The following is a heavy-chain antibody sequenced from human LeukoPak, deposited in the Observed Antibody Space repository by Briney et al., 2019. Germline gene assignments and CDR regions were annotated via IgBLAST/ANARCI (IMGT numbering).Heavy chain of an antibody. CDR1: GGSISSRSYC. Sequence: PSETLSLTCTVSGGSISSRSYCWGWIRQPPGKGLEWIGSICYSGNTYYNPSLQSRADVSVDTSKSQFSLKLASVTAADTAVYYCARRRLGELTTANWYDPWGQGTLVTVSS. J-gene: IGHJ5*02. CDR3: ARRRLGELTTANWYDP. CDR2: ICYSGNT. V-gene: IGHV4-39*01. D-gene: IGHD2-21*01.